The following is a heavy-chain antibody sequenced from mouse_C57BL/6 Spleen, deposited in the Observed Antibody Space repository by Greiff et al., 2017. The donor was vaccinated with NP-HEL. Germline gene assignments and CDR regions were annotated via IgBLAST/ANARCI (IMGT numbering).Heavy chain of an antibody. Sequence: VQLQQPGAELVRPGSSVKLSCKASGYTFTSYWMHWVKQRPIQGLEWIGNIDPSDSETHYNQKFKDKATLTVDKSSSTAYMQLSSLTSEDSAVYYCATLYGSSGDYWGQGTTLTVSS. CDR2: IDPSDSET. D-gene: IGHD1-1*01. CDR3: ATLYGSSGDY. CDR1: GYTFTSYW. J-gene: IGHJ2*01. V-gene: IGHV1-52*01.